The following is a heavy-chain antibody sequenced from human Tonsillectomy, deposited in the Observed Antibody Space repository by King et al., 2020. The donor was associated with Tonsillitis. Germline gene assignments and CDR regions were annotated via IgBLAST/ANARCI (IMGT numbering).Heavy chain of an antibody. CDR3: ARGGYSSGWYGGS. CDR1: GYSFSSYW. J-gene: IGHJ5*02. CDR2: ICPGDSDT. D-gene: IGHD6-19*01. Sequence: VQLVESGAEVKKPGESLTISCTGSGYSFSSYWIGWVRQMPGKGLEWMGIICPGDSDTRYSPSFQGQVTISADKSITTAYLQWSSLKASDTAIYYCARGGYSSGWYGGSWGQGTLVTVSS. V-gene: IGHV5-51*03.